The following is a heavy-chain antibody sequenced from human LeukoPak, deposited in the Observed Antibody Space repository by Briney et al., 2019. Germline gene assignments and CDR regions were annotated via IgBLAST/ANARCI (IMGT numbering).Heavy chain of an antibody. D-gene: IGHD1-1*01. Sequence: GRSLRLSCAASGFTFSSYGMHWVRQAPGKGLEWVAVISYDGSNKYYADSVKGRFTISRDNSKNTLYLQMNSLRAEDTAVYYCAKDQLLNSYYYYGMDVWGQGTTVTVSS. CDR2: ISYDGSNK. CDR3: AKDQLLNSYYYYGMDV. V-gene: IGHV3-30*18. J-gene: IGHJ6*02. CDR1: GFTFSSYG.